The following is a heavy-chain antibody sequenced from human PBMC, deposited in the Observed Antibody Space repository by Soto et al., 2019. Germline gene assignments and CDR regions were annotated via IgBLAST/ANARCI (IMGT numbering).Heavy chain of an antibody. V-gene: IGHV4-34*01. D-gene: IGHD6-13*01. CDR3: ARTSTQQQLVSHFDY. Sequence: QVQLQQWGAGLLKPSETLSLTCAVYGGSFSGYYWSWIRQPPGKGLEWIGEINHSGSTNYNPSLKSRVTISVDTSKNQFSLKLSSVTAADTAVYYCARTSTQQQLVSHFDYWGQGTLVTVSS. J-gene: IGHJ4*02. CDR1: GGSFSGYY. CDR2: INHSGST.